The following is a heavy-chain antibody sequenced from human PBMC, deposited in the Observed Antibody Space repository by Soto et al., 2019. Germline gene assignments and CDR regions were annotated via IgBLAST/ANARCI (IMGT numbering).Heavy chain of an antibody. CDR1: GFSLSNSGVG. Sequence: QITLKESGPPLVKPTQTLTLTCTFSGFSLSNSGVGVGWIRQPPGKALEWLALIYWDDDKRYSPSLKSRLTITKDTSKNQVVLTMTNMDPVDTATYYCAHSLIGYYYDSSGSNWFDPWGQGTLVTVSS. CDR2: IYWDDDK. CDR3: AHSLIGYYYDSSGSNWFDP. V-gene: IGHV2-5*02. D-gene: IGHD3-22*01. J-gene: IGHJ5*02.